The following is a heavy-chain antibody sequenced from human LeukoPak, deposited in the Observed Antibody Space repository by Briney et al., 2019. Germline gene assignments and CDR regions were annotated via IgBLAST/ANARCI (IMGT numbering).Heavy chain of an antibody. CDR3: ARDGGETTVDAFDI. CDR2: IYYSGST. V-gene: IGHV4-39*07. D-gene: IGHD4-11*01. Sequence: SETLSPTCTVSGGSISSSSYYWGWLRQPPGTGLEWIGSIYYSGSTYYNPSLKSRVTISVDTSKNQFSLKLSSVTAADTAVYYCARDGGETTVDAFDIWGQGTMVTVSS. CDR1: GGSISSSSYY. J-gene: IGHJ3*02.